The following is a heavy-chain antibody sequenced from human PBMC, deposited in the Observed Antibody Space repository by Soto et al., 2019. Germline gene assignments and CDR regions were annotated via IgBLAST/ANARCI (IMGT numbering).Heavy chain of an antibody. Sequence: QVQLQESGPGLVKPSGTLSLTCAVSGDSVSSPYYWCWVRQPPGKGLEWIGEVFHTGTTSYNPSLRSRVTISMDKSNNQFSLDLSSVTAADTAVYFCARSAGWYAVHSWGRGPWSSFLQ. CDR2: VFHTGTT. CDR3: ARSAGWYAVHS. CDR1: GDSVSSPYY. D-gene: IGHD6-19*01. J-gene: IGHJ4*02. V-gene: IGHV4-4*02.